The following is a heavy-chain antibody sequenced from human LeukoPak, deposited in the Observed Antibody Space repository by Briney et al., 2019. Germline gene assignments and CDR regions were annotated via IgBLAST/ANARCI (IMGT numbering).Heavy chain of an antibody. CDR1: GFTFSGSA. CDR3: TTKPALVVAATIPYYYYMDV. D-gene: IGHD2-15*01. V-gene: IGHV3-73*01. Sequence: PGGSLRLSCAASGFTFSGSAMHWVRQASGKGLEWVGRIRSKANSYATAYAASVKGRFTISRDDSKNTAYLQMNSLKTEDTAVYYCTTKPALVVAATIPYYYYMDVWGKGTTVTVSS. J-gene: IGHJ6*03. CDR2: IRSKANSYAT.